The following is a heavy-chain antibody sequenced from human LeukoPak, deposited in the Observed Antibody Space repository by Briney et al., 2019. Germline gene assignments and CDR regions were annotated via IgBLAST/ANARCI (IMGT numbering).Heavy chain of an antibody. Sequence: GASVKVSCKASGYTFTSYGISWVRQAPGQGLEWMGWISAYNGNTNYAQKLQGRVTMTTDTSTSTAYMELRSLRSDDTAVYYCARTGCGSTSCYYFGAFDIWGQGTMVTVSS. J-gene: IGHJ3*02. CDR2: ISAYNGNT. D-gene: IGHD2-2*01. CDR3: ARTGCGSTSCYYFGAFDI. CDR1: GYTFTSYG. V-gene: IGHV1-18*01.